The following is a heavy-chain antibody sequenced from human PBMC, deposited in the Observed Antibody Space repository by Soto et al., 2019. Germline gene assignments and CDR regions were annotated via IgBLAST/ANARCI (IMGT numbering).Heavy chain of an antibody. Sequence: GASVKVSCKASGYTFTSYAMHWVRQAPGQRLEWMGWINAGNGNTKYSQKFQGRVTITRDTSASTAYMELSSLRSEDTAVYYCASSGLTAYYYDSSGYLGLWYWGQGTLVTVSS. V-gene: IGHV1-3*01. CDR3: ASSGLTAYYYDSSGYLGLWY. D-gene: IGHD3-22*01. CDR2: INAGNGNT. CDR1: GYTFTSYA. J-gene: IGHJ4*02.